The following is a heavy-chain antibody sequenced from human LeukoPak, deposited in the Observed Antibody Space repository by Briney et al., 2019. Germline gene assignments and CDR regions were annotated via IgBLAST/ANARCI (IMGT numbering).Heavy chain of an antibody. CDR1: GFIFSDYY. J-gene: IGHJ5*02. Sequence: GGSLRLFCAASGFIFSDYYMSWMRQAPGKGLEWLSYIVCRSSRTNYADSVKGRFTISRDNFKNSLYLQMNSLRAEDTAVYFCARRGTDYCTPSSCHPNWFAPWGQGTQVTVSS. D-gene: IGHD4-11*01. CDR3: ARRGTDYCTPSSCHPNWFAP. CDR2: IVCRSSRT. V-gene: IGHV3-11*03.